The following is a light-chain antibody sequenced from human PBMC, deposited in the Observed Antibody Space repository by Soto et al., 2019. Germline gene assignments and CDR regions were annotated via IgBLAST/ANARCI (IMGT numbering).Light chain of an antibody. CDR2: NNN. CDR3: AAWDDSLNGRVV. CDR1: SSNIGSNT. Sequence: QSVLTQPPSASGTPGQRVTISCSGSSSNIGSNTVNWYQQLPGTAPRLLIYNNNQRPSGVPDRVSGSKSGTSASLAISGPQSEDEADYYCAAWDDSLNGRVVFGGGTKLTVL. V-gene: IGLV1-44*01. J-gene: IGLJ2*01.